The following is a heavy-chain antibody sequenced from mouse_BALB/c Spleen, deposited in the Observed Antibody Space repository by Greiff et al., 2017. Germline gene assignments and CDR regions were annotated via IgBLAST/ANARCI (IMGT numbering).Heavy chain of an antibody. Sequence: VQLKESGPELVKPGASVKISCKASGYTFTDYNMHWVKQSHGKSLEWIAYIYPYNGGTGYNQKFKSKATLTVDNSSSTAYMELRSLTSEDSAVYYCARDYYGSSYAMDYWGQGTSVTVSS. CDR1: GYTFTDYN. J-gene: IGHJ4*01. V-gene: IGHV1S29*02. CDR2: IYPYNGGT. CDR3: ARDYYGSSYAMDY. D-gene: IGHD1-1*01.